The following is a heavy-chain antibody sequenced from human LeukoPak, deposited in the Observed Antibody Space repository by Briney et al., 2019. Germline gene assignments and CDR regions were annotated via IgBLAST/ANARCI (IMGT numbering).Heavy chain of an antibody. D-gene: IGHD3-3*01. J-gene: IGHJ4*02. V-gene: IGHV3-21*01. CDR1: GFTFSSYS. CDR2: ISSSSSYI. Sequence: KTGGSLRLSCAASGFTFSSYSMNWVRQAPGKGLEWVSSISSSSSYIYYADSVKGRFTISRDNAKNSLYLQMNSLRAEDTAVYYCGRASHYDFWSGYSPDYWGQGTLVTVSS. CDR3: GRASHYDFWSGYSPDY.